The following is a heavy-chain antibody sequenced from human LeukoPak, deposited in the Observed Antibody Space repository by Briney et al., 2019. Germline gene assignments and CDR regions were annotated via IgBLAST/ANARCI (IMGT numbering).Heavy chain of an antibody. CDR3: ARHYQPLLYPGAYFDY. V-gene: IGHV4-38-2*01. CDR2: IYHSGST. CDR1: GYSISSCYY. Sequence: SETLSLTCGVSGYSISSCYYWCLIRHPPEKRLGWICIIYHSGSTYYNSSLKSLVTISVDTYKNQFSLKLSAVTAADADVYYCARHYQPLLYPGAYFDYWGQGTLVTVSS. J-gene: IGHJ4*02. D-gene: IGHD2-2*02.